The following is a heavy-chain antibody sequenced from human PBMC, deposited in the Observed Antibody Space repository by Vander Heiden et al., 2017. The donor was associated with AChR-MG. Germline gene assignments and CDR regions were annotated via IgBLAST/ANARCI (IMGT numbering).Heavy chain of an antibody. CDR3: DRFDY. CDR2: IDPSDSYT. Sequence: DVQLVQSEAAVKQPGESLSLSCQATGYSFSDYWIIWVRQVPGKGLEWMGKIDPSDSYTTYRSSFQGHVTISVDKSLSTAAMYYCARGSEVSSAIGTDRFDYWGRGTLVTVSS. CDR1: GYSFSDYW. V-gene: IGHV5-10-1*03. J-gene: IGHJ4*02. D-gene: IGHD2-8*01.